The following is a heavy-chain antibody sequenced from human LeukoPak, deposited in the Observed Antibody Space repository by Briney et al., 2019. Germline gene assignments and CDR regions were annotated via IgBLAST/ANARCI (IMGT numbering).Heavy chain of an antibody. CDR3: ARRGYSYAYDY. CDR1: GYSFTSYW. D-gene: IGHD5-18*01. CDR2: IDPGDSYT. V-gene: IGHV5-10-1*01. J-gene: IGHJ4*02. Sequence: GESLRISCKGSGYSFTSYWITWVRQMPGKGLEWMGRIDPGDSYTIYNPSFQGHVTISTDKSIRTAYFQWSSLAASDTAMYYCARRGYSYAYDYWGQGTLVTVSS.